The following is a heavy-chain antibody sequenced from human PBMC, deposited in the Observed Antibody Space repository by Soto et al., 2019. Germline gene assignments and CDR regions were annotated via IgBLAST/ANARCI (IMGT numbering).Heavy chain of an antibody. CDR1: GFTLDDYG. CDR3: ARGKSVYDFWSGYSSAGYGMDV. J-gene: IGHJ6*02. D-gene: IGHD3-3*01. Sequence: GGSLRLSCAASGFTLDDYGMSWVRQAPGKGLEWVSGINWNGGSTGYADSVKGRFTISRDNAKNSLYLQMNSLRAEDTALYYCARGKSVYDFWSGYSSAGYGMDVWGQGTTVTVSS. CDR2: INWNGGST. V-gene: IGHV3-20*04.